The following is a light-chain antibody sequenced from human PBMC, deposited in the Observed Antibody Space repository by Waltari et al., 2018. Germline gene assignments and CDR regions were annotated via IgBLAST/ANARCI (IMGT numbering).Light chain of an antibody. CDR2: DNN. Sequence: QSVLTQPHSASGTPGQRVTISCSGSRSNLGEHVVHWYQHLQGTAPKLLMSDNNQRPSGVPDRFSGSKSGTSASLAISGLQSEDEADYYCASWDDSLNDFVFGTGTKVTVL. CDR1: RSNLGEHV. CDR3: ASWDDSLNDFV. V-gene: IGLV1-44*01. J-gene: IGLJ1*01.